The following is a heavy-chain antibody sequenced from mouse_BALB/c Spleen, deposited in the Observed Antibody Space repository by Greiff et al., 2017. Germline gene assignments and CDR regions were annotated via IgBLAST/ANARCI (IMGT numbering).Heavy chain of an antibody. CDR3: ARDGNWPWFAY. Sequence: QVQLKKSGPGLVAPSQSLSITCTVSGFSLTSYGVHWVRQPPGKGLEWLGVIWAGGSTNYNSALMSRLSISKDNSKSQVFLKMNSLQTDDTAMYYCARDGNWPWFAYWGQGTLVTVSA. CDR2: IWAGGST. CDR1: GFSLTSYG. V-gene: IGHV2-9*02. J-gene: IGHJ3*01. D-gene: IGHD4-1*01.